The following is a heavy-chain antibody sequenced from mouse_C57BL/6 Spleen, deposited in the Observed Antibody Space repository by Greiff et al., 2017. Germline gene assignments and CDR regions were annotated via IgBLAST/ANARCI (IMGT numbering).Heavy chain of an antibody. CDR2: IWTGGGT. CDR3: AIYYSNSFAY. Sequence: VKLMESGPGLVAPSQSLSITCTVSGFSLTSYALSWVRQPPGKGLEWLGVIWTGGGTNYNSALKSRLSISKDNSKSQVFLKMNSLQTDDTARYYCAIYYSNSFAYWGQGTLVTVSA. D-gene: IGHD2-5*01. CDR1: GFSLTSYA. J-gene: IGHJ3*01. V-gene: IGHV2-9-1*01.